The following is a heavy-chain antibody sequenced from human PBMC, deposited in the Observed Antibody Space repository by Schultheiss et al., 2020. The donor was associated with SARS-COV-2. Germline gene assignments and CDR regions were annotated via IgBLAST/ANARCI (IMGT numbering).Heavy chain of an antibody. J-gene: IGHJ4*02. CDR3: ASKMTGTTDAFDY. D-gene: IGHD1-7*01. V-gene: IGHV1-18*01. CDR1: GYTFTSYG. Sequence: ASVKVSCKASGYTFTSYGISWVRQAPGQGLEWMGWISPYNGNTNYARKLQGRVTMTADTSTNTVYMELRSLRSDDTALYYCASKMTGTTDAFDYWGQGTQVTVSS. CDR2: ISPYNGNT.